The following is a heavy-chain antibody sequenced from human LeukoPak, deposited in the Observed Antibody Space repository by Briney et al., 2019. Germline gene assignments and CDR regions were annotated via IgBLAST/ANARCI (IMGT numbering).Heavy chain of an antibody. CDR1: GFTFSSYG. Sequence: GGSLTLSCAASGFTFSSYGMHWVRQAPGKGLEWVAFIRYDGSNKYYADSVKGRFTISRDNSKNTLYLQMNSLRAEDTAVYYCAKDLGSSSWYYMDVWGKGTTVTVSS. V-gene: IGHV3-30*02. CDR3: AKDLGSSSWYYMDV. CDR2: IRYDGSNK. J-gene: IGHJ6*03. D-gene: IGHD6-13*01.